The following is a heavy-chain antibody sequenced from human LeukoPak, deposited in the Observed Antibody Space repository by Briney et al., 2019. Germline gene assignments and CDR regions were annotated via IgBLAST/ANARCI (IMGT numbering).Heavy chain of an antibody. CDR1: GDSITNSY. V-gene: IGHV4-59*01. Sequence: PSETLSLTCTVFGDSITNSYWTWIRLPPGKGLEWIAYIYYTGYTNYKPSRKSLVSISVDTSKNQLSQKLISVTAADSAVYYCARAPIGSVDYWGPGAQVTVSS. J-gene: IGHJ4*02. CDR3: ARAPIGSVDY. D-gene: IGHD1-1*01. CDR2: IYYTGYT.